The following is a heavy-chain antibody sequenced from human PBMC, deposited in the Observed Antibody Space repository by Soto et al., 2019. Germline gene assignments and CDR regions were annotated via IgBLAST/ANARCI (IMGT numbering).Heavy chain of an antibody. CDR2: IIPIFDTP. CDR3: ARRRGSGGVIGGFDY. Sequence: SVKVSCKASGGTFNMYAMNWVRQAPGQGLEWMGGIIPIFDTPNYAQKFQGRVTITVDESTSTAYMDLSSLTFEDTAVYYCARRRGSGGVIGGFDYWGQGTLVTVSS. CDR1: GGTFNMYA. J-gene: IGHJ4*02. D-gene: IGHD3-16*02. V-gene: IGHV1-69*13.